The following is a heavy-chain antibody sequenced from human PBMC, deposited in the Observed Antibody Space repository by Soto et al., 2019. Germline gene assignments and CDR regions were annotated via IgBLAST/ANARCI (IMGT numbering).Heavy chain of an antibody. CDR2: IYYSGST. CDR3: ARVTTVTSFDY. D-gene: IGHD4-4*01. V-gene: IGHV4-61*01. CDR1: GGSVSSGSHY. Sequence: QVQLQESGPGLVKPSETLSLTCTVSGGSVSSGSHYWSWIRQPPGKGLEWLGYIYYSGSTNYNPSLKSRVTISLDTSKNQFSLKLSSVTAADTAVYYCARVTTVTSFDYWAREPWSPSPQ. J-gene: IGHJ4*02.